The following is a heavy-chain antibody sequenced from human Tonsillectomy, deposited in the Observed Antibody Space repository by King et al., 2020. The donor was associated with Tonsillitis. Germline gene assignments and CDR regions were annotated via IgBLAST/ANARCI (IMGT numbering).Heavy chain of an antibody. CDR1: GFTFSSYG. Sequence: VQLVESGGGVVQPGRSLRLSCAASGFTFSSYGMHWVRQAPGKGLEWVAVISYDGSNKYYADSVTGRFTISRDNSKNTLYLQMNSLRAEDTGVYYCAKELSSGLGGQGALVTGSP. V-gene: IGHV3-30*18. CDR3: AKELSSGL. D-gene: IGHD6-19*01. J-gene: IGHJ1*01. CDR2: ISYDGSNK.